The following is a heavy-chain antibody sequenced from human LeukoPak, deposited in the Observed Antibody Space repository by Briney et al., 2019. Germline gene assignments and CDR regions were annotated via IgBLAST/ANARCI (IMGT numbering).Heavy chain of an antibody. J-gene: IGHJ4*02. Sequence: PLGSLRLSCAASGFTVSSNYMSWVRQAPGKGLEWVSVIYAGGSTHYADSVKGRFTISRDNSKNTLYLQMNSLTAEDTAVYYCARAVVGTSCYGYWGQGTLVTVSS. V-gene: IGHV3-66*01. CDR1: GFTVSSNY. CDR3: ARAVVGTSCYGY. CDR2: IYAGGST. D-gene: IGHD2-2*01.